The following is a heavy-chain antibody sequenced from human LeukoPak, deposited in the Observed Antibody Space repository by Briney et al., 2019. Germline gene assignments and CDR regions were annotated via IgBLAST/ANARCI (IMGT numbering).Heavy chain of an antibody. CDR3: ARGRETLGYCSGGSCYPNYYYMDV. CDR1: GGSFSGYY. CDR2: INHSGST. Sequence: ASETLSLTCAVYGGSFSGYYWSWIRQPPGKGLEWIGEINHSGSTNYNPSLKSRVTISVDTSKNQFSLKLSSVTAADTAVYYCARGRETLGYCSGGSCYPNYYYMDVWGKGTTVTVSS. V-gene: IGHV4-34*01. D-gene: IGHD2-15*01. J-gene: IGHJ6*03.